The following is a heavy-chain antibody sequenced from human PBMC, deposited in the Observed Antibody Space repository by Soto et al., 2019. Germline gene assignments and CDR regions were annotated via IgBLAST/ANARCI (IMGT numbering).Heavy chain of an antibody. CDR2: ISRDGGDI. J-gene: IGHJ4*02. Sequence: EVQLVESGGGLVQPGGSLRLSCPASGFTFSDFSMNWFRQAPGKGLEWLSYISRDGGDIYYADSVKGRFTISRDNAKDSLYLQMNSLRAEDTAGYYCARDRSWAFDYWGQGTLVTVSS. CDR3: ARDRSWAFDY. CDR1: GFTFSDFS. D-gene: IGHD7-27*01. V-gene: IGHV3-48*01.